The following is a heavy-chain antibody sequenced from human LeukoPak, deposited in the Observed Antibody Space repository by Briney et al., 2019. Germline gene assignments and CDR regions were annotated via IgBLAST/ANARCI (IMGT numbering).Heavy chain of an antibody. CDR3: SRVWELSFYY. CDR2: LYSSGTT. Sequence: PGGSLRLSSAASRFTAITDHMSGGRPASAEGLEWGSVLYSSGTTSPADSVPGRFTISRDNSKHTVYLQMNSLRAEDPAVYYCSRVWELSFYYWGQGTLVTVSS. J-gene: IGHJ4*02. CDR1: RFTAITDH. V-gene: IGHV3-53*01. D-gene: IGHD1-26*01.